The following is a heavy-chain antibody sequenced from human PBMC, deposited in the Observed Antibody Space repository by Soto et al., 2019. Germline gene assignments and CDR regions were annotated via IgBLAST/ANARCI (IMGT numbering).Heavy chain of an antibody. J-gene: IGHJ4*02. Sequence: ESGGGVVQPGRSLRLSCAASGFTFSSYGMHWVRQAPGKGLEWVAVIWYDGSNKYYADSVKGRFTISRDNSKNTLYLQMNSLRAEDTAVYYCARDGGGWVAAAGYYFDYWGQGTLVTVSS. CDR3: ARDGGGWVAAAGYYFDY. CDR1: GFTFSSYG. CDR2: IWYDGSNK. D-gene: IGHD6-13*01. V-gene: IGHV3-33*01.